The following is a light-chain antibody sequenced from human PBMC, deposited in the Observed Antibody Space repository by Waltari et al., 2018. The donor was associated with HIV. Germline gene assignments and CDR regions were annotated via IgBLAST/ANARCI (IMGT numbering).Light chain of an antibody. V-gene: IGKV3-15*01. J-gene: IGKJ3*01. CDR3: QEYNKWPPVT. CDR1: RTVSTD. CDR2: SAS. Sequence: EIILTQSPATLSVSPGESATLSCRASRTVSTDLAWYQQIPGQAPRLLIYSASTRASGVPARFSASGSGTEFTLTISSLQSEDFALYYCQEYNKWPPVTFGPGTRVDI.